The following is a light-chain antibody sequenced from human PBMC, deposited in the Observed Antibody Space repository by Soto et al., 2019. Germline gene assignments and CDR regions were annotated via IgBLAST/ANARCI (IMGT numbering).Light chain of an antibody. J-gene: IGKJ5*01. CDR2: GAS. CDR3: QQYGSSPPIT. V-gene: IGKV3-20*01. CDR1: QSVSSSY. Sequence: EIVMTQSPGTLSLSPGERATLSCRASQSVSSSYLACYQQTPGQAPRLLIYGASSRATGIPDRFSGSGSGTDFTLTISRLEPEDFALYYCQQYGSSPPITFGQGTRLEIK.